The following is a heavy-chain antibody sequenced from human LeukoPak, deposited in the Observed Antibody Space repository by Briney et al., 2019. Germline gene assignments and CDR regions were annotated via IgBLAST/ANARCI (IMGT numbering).Heavy chain of an antibody. CDR3: ARDRDYSGSGSPDY. CDR1: GFTVSSHY. V-gene: IGHV3-66*01. D-gene: IGHD3-10*01. CDR2: ISGGGFI. Sequence: RTGGSLRLSCAASGFTVSSHYMSWVRQAPGKGPEWVSIISGGGFINYADSVRGRFTIARDNSKNTLYIQMNSLRDEATAVYYCARDRDYSGSGSPDYWGQGTLVTVSS. J-gene: IGHJ4*02.